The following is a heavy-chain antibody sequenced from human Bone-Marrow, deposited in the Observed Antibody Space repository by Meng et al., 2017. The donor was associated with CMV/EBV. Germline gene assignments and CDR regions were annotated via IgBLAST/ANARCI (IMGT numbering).Heavy chain of an antibody. D-gene: IGHD2-2*01. CDR2: IDWNDDK. CDR3: ARMGFSSTSCEQDDAFDI. CDR1: GFSLSTSGMC. V-gene: IGHV2-70*20. J-gene: IGHJ3*02. Sequence: SGPTLVKPTPTLTLTCTFSGFSLSTSGMCVSWVRQPPGKALEWLALIDWNDDKCYSTSLKTRLTISKDTSKNQVVLTMTNMDPVDTATYYFARMGFSSTSCEQDDAFDIWGQGTMVTVSS.